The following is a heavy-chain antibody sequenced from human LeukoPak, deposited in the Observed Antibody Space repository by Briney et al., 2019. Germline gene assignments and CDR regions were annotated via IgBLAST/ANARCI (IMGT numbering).Heavy chain of an antibody. J-gene: IGHJ5*02. CDR3: ARAGYYGSGRINWFDP. CDR2: IYYSGST. D-gene: IGHD3-10*01. Sequence: SETLSLTCTVSGGSISSGGYYWSWIRQHPGKGLEWIGYIYYSGSTYYNPSPKSRVTISVDTSKNQFPLKLSSVTAADTAVYYCARAGYYGSGRINWFDPWGQGTLVTVSS. V-gene: IGHV4-31*03. CDR1: GGSISSGGYY.